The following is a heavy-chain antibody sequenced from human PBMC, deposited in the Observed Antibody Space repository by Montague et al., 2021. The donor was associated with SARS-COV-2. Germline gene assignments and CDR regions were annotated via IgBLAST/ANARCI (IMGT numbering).Heavy chain of an antibody. CDR2: IYHSGST. CDR3: ARGGFYDCAATSSTTTDAFDI. J-gene: IGHJ3*02. D-gene: IGHD4/OR15-4a*01. Sequence: TLSLTCSVSGDSIGSGGFYCTWIRHLPGKGLEWLGNIYHSGSTYFNPSLKSRLTMSVDTSKQHFSLNLTSVTAADTAVYYCARGGFYDCAATSSTTTDAFDIRGQGTLVTVSS. CDR1: GDSIGSGGFY. V-gene: IGHV4-31*03.